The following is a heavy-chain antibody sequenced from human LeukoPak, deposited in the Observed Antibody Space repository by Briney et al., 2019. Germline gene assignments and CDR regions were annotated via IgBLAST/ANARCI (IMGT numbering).Heavy chain of an antibody. CDR2: IYYSGST. Sequence: PSETLSLTCTVSGGSISSGDYFWSWIRQHPGKGLEGIGYIYYSGSTYYSPSLKSRVAISVDTSKNQFSLTVSSVTAADTAVYYCTRDVPRSSGYPDNWGQGTLVTVSS. CDR1: GGSISSGDYF. CDR3: TRDVPRSSGYPDN. D-gene: IGHD3-22*01. J-gene: IGHJ4*02. V-gene: IGHV4-31*03.